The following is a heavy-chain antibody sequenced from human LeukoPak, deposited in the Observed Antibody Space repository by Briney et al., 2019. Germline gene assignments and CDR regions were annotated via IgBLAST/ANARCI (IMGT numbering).Heavy chain of an antibody. CDR1: GFVFSSYW. V-gene: IGHV3-7*01. Sequence: GGSPRLSCAASGFVFSSYWMSWGCQAPGKGLEWVANIKQDGSEKYYVDSVRGRFTIYRDNAKNSMYLQMNSLRAEDTAVYYCAREGRKSRGVDIVRKKETGYYYMDVWGKGTTVTVSS. J-gene: IGHJ6*03. D-gene: IGHD2-15*01. CDR2: IKQDGSEK. CDR3: AREGRKSRGVDIVRKKETGYYYMDV.